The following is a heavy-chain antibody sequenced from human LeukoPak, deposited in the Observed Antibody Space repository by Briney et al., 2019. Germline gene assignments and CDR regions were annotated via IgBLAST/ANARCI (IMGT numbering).Heavy chain of an antibody. CDR2: IDPSDSYT. D-gene: IGHD2-8*02. CDR3: ARVFCTSAACDNWFDP. Sequence: GESLKISCKGSGYIFTTFWITWVRQMPGKGLEWMGRIDPSDSYTSYSPSFQGHVTISADKSISTAYLQWSSLKASDSAMYSCARVFCTSAACDNWFDPWGQGTLVTVSS. J-gene: IGHJ5*02. V-gene: IGHV5-10-1*01. CDR1: GYIFTTFW.